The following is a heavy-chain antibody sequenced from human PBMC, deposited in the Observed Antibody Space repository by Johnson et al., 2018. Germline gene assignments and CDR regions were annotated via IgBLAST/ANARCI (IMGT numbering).Heavy chain of an antibody. CDR2: IWHDGSDE. J-gene: IGHJ6*02. D-gene: IGHD1-14*01. Sequence: QVQLVESGGGVVQPGRSLRISCVSSGFTFSLYGMNWVRQAPGKGLAWVATIWHDGSDERDADSMKGRFTISRDNSKKTLYLQMNSLRVEETAVYYCVRRKSVYYTMDVWGQGTTVTVSS. CDR1: GFTFSLYG. CDR3: VRRKSVYYTMDV. V-gene: IGHV3-33*01.